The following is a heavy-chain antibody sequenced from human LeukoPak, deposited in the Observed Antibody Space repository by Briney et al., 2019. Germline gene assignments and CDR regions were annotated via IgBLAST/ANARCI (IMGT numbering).Heavy chain of an antibody. CDR2: IKQDGSEK. CDR1: GFIFSSYW. CDR3: ARDRGGGDFWSGYHDAFDI. Sequence: LTGGSLRLSCAASGFIFSSYWMTWVRQAPGRGLEWVANIKQDGSEKNYVDSVKGRFTISRDNAKNSLYLQMNSLRAEDTAVYYCARDRGGGDFWSGYHDAFDIWGQGTMVTVSS. J-gene: IGHJ3*02. D-gene: IGHD3-3*01. V-gene: IGHV3-7*01.